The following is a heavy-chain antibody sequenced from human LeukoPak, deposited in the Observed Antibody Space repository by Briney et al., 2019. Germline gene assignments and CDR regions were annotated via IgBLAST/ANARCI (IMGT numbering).Heavy chain of an antibody. CDR1: GDTFSSYA. CDR3: ARAKQPDYYYYMDV. CDR2: IIPIFGTA. V-gene: IGHV1-69*05. J-gene: IGHJ6*03. Sequence: SVKVSCKASGDTFSSYAICWVRQAPGQGLEWMGGIIPIFGTANYAQKFQGRVTITTDESTSTAYMELSSLRSEDTAVYYCARAKQPDYYYYMDVWGKGTTVTVSS. D-gene: IGHD6-13*01.